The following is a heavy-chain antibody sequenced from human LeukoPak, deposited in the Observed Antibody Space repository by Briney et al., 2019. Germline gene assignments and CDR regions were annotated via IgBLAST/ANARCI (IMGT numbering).Heavy chain of an antibody. CDR3: ARQNDFWSGYPTFDY. CDR1: GFTFSSYE. V-gene: IGHV3-48*03. Sequence: GGSLRLSCAASGFTFSSYEMNWVRQAPGKGLEWVSYISSSGSTIYYADSVKGRFTISRDNAENSLYLQMNSLRAEDTAVYYCARQNDFWSGYPTFDYWGQGTLVTVSS. CDR2: ISSSGSTI. D-gene: IGHD3-3*01. J-gene: IGHJ4*02.